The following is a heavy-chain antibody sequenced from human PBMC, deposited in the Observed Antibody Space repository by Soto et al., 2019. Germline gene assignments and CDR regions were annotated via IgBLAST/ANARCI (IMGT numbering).Heavy chain of an antibody. D-gene: IGHD3-22*01. V-gene: IGHV4-34*01. Sequence: PSETLSLTCAVYGGSFSGYYWSWIRQPPGKGLEWIGEINHSGSTNHNPSLKSRVTISVDTSKNQFSLKLSSVTAADTAVYYCARVVRRMRGYYYDSSGYDDKNWFDPWGQGTLVTVSS. CDR1: GGSFSGYY. CDR2: INHSGST. J-gene: IGHJ5*02. CDR3: ARVVRRMRGYYYDSSGYDDKNWFDP.